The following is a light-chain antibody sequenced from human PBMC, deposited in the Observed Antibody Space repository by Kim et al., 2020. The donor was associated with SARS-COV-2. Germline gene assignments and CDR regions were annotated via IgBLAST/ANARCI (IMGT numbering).Light chain of an antibody. CDR3: QQYDNLPPFT. Sequence: SVGDRVTITCQASQDISNYLNWYQQKPGKAPKLPIYDASNLETGVPSRFSGSGSGTDFTFTISSLQPEDIATYYCQQYDNLPPFTFGPGTKVDIK. CDR1: QDISNY. V-gene: IGKV1-33*01. CDR2: DAS. J-gene: IGKJ3*01.